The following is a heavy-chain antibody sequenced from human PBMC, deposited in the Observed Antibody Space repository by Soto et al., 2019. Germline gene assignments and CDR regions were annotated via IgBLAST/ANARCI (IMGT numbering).Heavy chain of an antibody. CDR2: IYYSGST. J-gene: IGHJ4*02. Sequence: SETLSLTCTVSGGSVSSGSYYWSWIRQPPGKGLEWIGYIYYSGSTNYNPSPKSRVTISVDTSKNQFSLKLSSVTAADTAVYYCARDNHLSSTFDYWGQGTLVTVSS. CDR1: GGSVSSGSYY. CDR3: ARDNHLSSTFDY. V-gene: IGHV4-61*01. D-gene: IGHD6-13*01.